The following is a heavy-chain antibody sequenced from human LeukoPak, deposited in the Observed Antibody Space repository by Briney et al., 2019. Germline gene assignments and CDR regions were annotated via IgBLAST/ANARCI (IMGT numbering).Heavy chain of an antibody. Sequence: GSLRLSCAASGFTVSSNYMSWVRQAPGKGLEWVSIIYSGGSNYYADSVKGRFTISRDNFKNTVYLQMNSLRAEDSAVYYCARRGTPDGFDIWGQGTRVTVSS. CDR2: IYSGGSN. CDR3: ARRGTPDGFDI. V-gene: IGHV3-66*04. CDR1: GFTVSSNY. J-gene: IGHJ3*02.